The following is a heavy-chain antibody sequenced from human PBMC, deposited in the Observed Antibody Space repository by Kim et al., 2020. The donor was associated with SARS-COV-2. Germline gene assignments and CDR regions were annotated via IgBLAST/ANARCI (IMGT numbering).Heavy chain of an antibody. Sequence: TYRPSFQGHSAISADKSISTAYLQWSSLKASDTAMYYCGRLTADGVYYFDYWGQGTLVTVSS. V-gene: IGHV5-10-1*01. D-gene: IGHD3-3*01. J-gene: IGHJ4*02. CDR3: GRLTADGVYYFDY.